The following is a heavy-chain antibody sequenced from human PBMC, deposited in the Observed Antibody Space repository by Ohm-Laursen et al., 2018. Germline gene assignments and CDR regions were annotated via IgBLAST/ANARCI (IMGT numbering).Heavy chain of an antibody. V-gene: IGHV4-4*07. Sequence: ETLSLTCSVSGDSISGYYWNWIRQPSGKGLEWIGRIFTSGSTNYNPSLKSRVTMSVDTSNNQFSLKVSSVTAADTAVYYCVRAQSSSLFDSWGQGTLVTVSS. D-gene: IGHD6-6*01. CDR2: IFTSGST. CDR3: VRAQSSSLFDS. J-gene: IGHJ4*02. CDR1: GDSISGYY.